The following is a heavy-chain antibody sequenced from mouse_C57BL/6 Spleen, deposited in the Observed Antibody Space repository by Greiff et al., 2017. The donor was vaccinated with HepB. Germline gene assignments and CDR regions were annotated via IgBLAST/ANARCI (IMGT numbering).Heavy chain of an antibody. CDR1: GFTFSSYA. CDR3: TRARGITTVVDYFDY. J-gene: IGHJ2*01. CDR2: ISSGGDYI. V-gene: IGHV5-9-1*02. Sequence: EVHLVESGEGLVKPGGSLKLSCAASGFTFSSYAMSWVRQTPEKRLEWVAYISSGGDYIYYADTVKGRFTISRDNARNTLYLQMSSLKSEDTAMYYCTRARGITTVVDYFDYWGQGTTLTVSS. D-gene: IGHD1-1*01.